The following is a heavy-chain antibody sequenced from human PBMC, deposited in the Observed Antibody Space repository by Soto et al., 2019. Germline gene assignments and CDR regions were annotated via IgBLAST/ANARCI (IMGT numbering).Heavy chain of an antibody. V-gene: IGHV2-5*02. CDR2: IYWDDDK. CDR1: GFSLSASGVG. CDR3: AHRRVTVDFDY. J-gene: IGHJ4*02. D-gene: IGHD2-21*02. Sequence: QITLKESGPTLVKPTQTLTLTCTFSGFSLSASGVGVGWIRQPPGKALEWLALIYWDDDKRYSPSLKSRLTXTXXTSKNQVVLTMTNMDPVDTATYYCAHRRVTVDFDYWGQGTLVTVSS.